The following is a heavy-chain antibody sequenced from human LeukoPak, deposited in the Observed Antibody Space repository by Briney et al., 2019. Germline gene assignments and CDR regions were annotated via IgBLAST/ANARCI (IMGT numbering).Heavy chain of an antibody. Sequence: PGGSLRLSCAASGFSFSDYYMHWVRQAPGKGVEWVSAISSSSSYIYYADSVKGRFTISRDNAENSVSLQMHGLRAGDTAVYFCARGDHKATITGLDSWGQGTLVTASS. CDR2: ISSSSSYI. CDR1: GFSFSDYY. V-gene: IGHV3-21*01. D-gene: IGHD5-24*01. CDR3: ARGDHKATITGLDS. J-gene: IGHJ4*02.